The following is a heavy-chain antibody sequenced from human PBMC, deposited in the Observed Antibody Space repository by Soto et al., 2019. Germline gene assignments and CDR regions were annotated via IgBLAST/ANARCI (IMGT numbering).Heavy chain of an antibody. J-gene: IGHJ6*02. CDR1: GGTFSNYA. Sequence: ASVKVSCKASGGTFSNYATNWVRQAPGQGLEWLGGVIPLFGTTNYAQKFQGRVTITADKSTSTAYMELSSLRSEDTAVYYCAGEQDYYYYGMDVWGQGTTVTVSS. CDR2: VIPLFGTT. CDR3: AGEQDYYYYGMDV. V-gene: IGHV1-69*06.